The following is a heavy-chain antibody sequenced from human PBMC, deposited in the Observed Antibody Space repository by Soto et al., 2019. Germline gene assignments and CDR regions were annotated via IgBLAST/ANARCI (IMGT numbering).Heavy chain of an antibody. CDR3: ARIVATIYYYFDY. CDR1: GGSISSHY. Sequence: QVQLQESGPGLVKPSETLSLTCTVSGGSISSHYWSWIRQPPGKGLEWIGYIYYSGSTNYNPSLKSRVTISVDTSKNQFSLKLSSVTAADTAVYYCARIVATIYYYFDYWGQGTLVTVSS. D-gene: IGHD5-12*01. V-gene: IGHV4-59*11. J-gene: IGHJ4*02. CDR2: IYYSGST.